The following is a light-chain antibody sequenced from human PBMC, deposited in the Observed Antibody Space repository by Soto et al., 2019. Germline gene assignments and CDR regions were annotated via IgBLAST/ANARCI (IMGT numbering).Light chain of an antibody. CDR1: SGHSSYA. Sequence: QLVLTQSPSASASLGASVNRTFNLSSGHSSYAIAWHQQQPVKGPRYLMKLNSDCRHSKGDGLPDRFSGSSSGAERYLTLSSLQSEDEADYYCQTWGTGIRVVFGGGTPLTVL. CDR2: LNSDCRH. J-gene: IGLJ2*01. V-gene: IGLV4-69*01. CDR3: QTWGTGIRVV.